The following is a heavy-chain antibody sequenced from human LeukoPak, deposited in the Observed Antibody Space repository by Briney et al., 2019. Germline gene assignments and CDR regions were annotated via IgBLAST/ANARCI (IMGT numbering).Heavy chain of an antibody. V-gene: IGHV3-11*06. CDR1: GFTFSDYY. J-gene: IGHJ6*02. CDR3: ARMGRGSGRLMDV. CDR2: ISSSSSYI. Sequence: GGSLRLSCAASGFTFSDYYMSWIRQAPGKGLEWVSSISSSSSYIYYADSVKGRFTISRDNAKNSPYLQMNSLRAEDTAVYYCARMGRGSGRLMDVWGQGTTVTVSS. D-gene: IGHD3-10*01.